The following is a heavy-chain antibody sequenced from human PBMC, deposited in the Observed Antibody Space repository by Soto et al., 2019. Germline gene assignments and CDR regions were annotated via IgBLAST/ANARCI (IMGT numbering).Heavy chain of an antibody. CDR2: TSDGST. V-gene: IGHV3-23*01. CDR1: GFTFSNSG. Sequence: EVQLLGSGGGSVQPGGSLRLSCAASGFTFSNSGMTWVRQAPGKGLEWLSATSDGSTFYRESVKGRFTMSRDDSINMLFLHMSSLRAEDTATYYCARLVPGTWFGDYWGQGILVSVSS. D-gene: IGHD6-19*01. J-gene: IGHJ4*02. CDR3: ARLVPGTWFGDY.